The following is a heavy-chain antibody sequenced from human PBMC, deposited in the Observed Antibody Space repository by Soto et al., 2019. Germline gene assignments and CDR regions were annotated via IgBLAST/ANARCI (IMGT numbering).Heavy chain of an antibody. CDR2: IYRSGST. Sequence: SETLSLTCTVSSGSISSSTYYWGWIRQPPGKGLEWIGSIYRSGSTLLNSALQSRVTLSMEPSKNQFSLNLGSVTAGDTGLYFCASAHEAGHYHGMSVWGPG. D-gene: IGHD6-19*01. J-gene: IGHJ6*02. CDR1: SGSISSSTYY. V-gene: IGHV4-39*07. CDR3: ASAHEAGHYHGMSV.